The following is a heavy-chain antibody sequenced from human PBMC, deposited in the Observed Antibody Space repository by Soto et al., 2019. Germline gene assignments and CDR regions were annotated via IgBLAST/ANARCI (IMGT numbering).Heavy chain of an antibody. D-gene: IGHD6-6*01. CDR3: AILSN. CDR2: IYSDGTT. CDR1: GFTVSSNY. J-gene: IGHJ4*02. Sequence: GGSLRLSCAASGFTVSSNYMNWVRQAPGKGLEWLSIIYSDGTTYYADSVKGRFTISRDNFRNTLYLQMNNLRAEDTAVYYCAILSNWGQGTLVTVSS. V-gene: IGHV3-53*01.